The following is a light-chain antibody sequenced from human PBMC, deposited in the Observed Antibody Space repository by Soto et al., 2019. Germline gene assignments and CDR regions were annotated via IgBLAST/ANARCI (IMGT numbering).Light chain of an antibody. CDR2: GAS. Sequence: EIVMTQSPATLSVSPGERATLSCRASQSVSSNLAWYQQKPGQGPRLLIYGASTRATGIPARFSGSGSGTEFTLTISSLQSEDFAVYCCQQYNNWPVTFGQGTKVEIK. CDR1: QSVSSN. CDR3: QQYNNWPVT. J-gene: IGKJ1*01. V-gene: IGKV3-15*01.